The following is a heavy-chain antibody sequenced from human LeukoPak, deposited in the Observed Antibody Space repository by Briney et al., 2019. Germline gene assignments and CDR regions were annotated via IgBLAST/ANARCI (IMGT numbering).Heavy chain of an antibody. V-gene: IGHV1-18*01. CDR1: GYTFTSYG. CDR2: ISAYNGTT. J-gene: IGHJ4*02. D-gene: IGHD5-24*01. Sequence: ASVKVSCKASGYTFTSYGISWVRHAPGQGLEWMGWISAYNGTTNYSQKLQGRVTMTTDTSTTTTYMELRSLRSDDTDVYYCVLQPPALATSNFDYWGQGTLVTVSS. CDR3: VLQPPALATSNFDY.